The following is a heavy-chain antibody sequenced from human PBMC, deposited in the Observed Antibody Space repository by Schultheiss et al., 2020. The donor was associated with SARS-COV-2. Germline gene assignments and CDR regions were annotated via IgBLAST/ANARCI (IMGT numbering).Heavy chain of an antibody. V-gene: IGHV3-23*01. D-gene: IGHD6-19*01. CDR2: ISGSGGTT. Sequence: GESLKISCEASGFTFSSYAMSWVRQAPGKGLEWVSAISGSGGTTYYADSVKGRFTISRDNSKNTLYLQMNSLRAEDTAVYYCAKYGRKAVAGADDWFDPWGQGTLVTVSS. CDR3: AKYGRKAVAGADDWFDP. CDR1: GFTFSSYA. J-gene: IGHJ5*02.